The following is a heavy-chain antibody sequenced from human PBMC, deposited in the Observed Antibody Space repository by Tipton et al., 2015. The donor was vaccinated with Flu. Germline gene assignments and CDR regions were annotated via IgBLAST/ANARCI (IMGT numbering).Heavy chain of an antibody. CDR2: VFHSGIT. J-gene: IGHJ4*02. Sequence: TLSLTCAVSRGSISSGDWWCWVRQPPGKGLEWIGEVFHSGITNYSPSLQSRVTISMDKSKNQFSLNLTSVTAADTAVYYCARDPSLGMPDYFDYWGQGTLVTASS. CDR3: ARDPSLGMPDYFDY. V-gene: IGHV4-4*02. CDR1: RGSISSGDW. D-gene: IGHD2-2*01.